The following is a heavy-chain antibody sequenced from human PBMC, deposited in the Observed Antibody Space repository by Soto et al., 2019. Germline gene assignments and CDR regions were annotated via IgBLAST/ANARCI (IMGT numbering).Heavy chain of an antibody. CDR1: GFTFSGYS. V-gene: IGHV3-48*02. D-gene: IGHD1-26*01. J-gene: IGHJ4*02. Sequence: GGSLRLSCAASGFTFSGYSMNWVRQAPGKGLEWVSYISSLSSPRYYAESVEGRFIISRDNAKSSLYLQMNSLRDEDTAVYFWGREDIRGARSFAYGGRGPLVTVPS. CDR3: GREDIRGARSFAY. CDR2: ISSLSSPR.